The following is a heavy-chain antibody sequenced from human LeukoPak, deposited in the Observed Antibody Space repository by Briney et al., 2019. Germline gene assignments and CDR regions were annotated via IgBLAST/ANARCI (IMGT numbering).Heavy chain of an antibody. D-gene: IGHD2-2*01. V-gene: IGHV4-59*06. J-gene: IGHJ3*02. Sequence: SETLSLTCTVSGGSLSSYYWSWIRQPPGKGLEWIGYIYYSGSTYYNPSLKSRVTISVDTSKNQFSLKLSPVTAADTAVYYCARGGGADIVVVPAADDAFDIWGQGTMVTVSS. CDR2: IYYSGST. CDR3: ARGGGADIVVVPAADDAFDI. CDR1: GGSLSSYY.